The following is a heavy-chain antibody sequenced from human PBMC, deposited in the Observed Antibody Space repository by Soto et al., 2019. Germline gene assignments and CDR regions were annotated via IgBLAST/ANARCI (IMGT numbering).Heavy chain of an antibody. Sequence: EVLLVESGGGLVQPGGSLRLSCAASGFTFSNYRISWVRQAPGKGLEWVARIKEDGSEIYYVPSVRGRFTISSDNAKNSLSRQLTSLRADDTAVYYCASLKVSSAWEFWGQGTLVTVSS. J-gene: IGHJ4*02. CDR1: GFTFSNYR. CDR3: ASLKVSSAWEF. V-gene: IGHV3-7*03. CDR2: IKEDGSEI. D-gene: IGHD6-19*01.